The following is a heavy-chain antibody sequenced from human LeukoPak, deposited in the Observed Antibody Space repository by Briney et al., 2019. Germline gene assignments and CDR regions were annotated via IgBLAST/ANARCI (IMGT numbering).Heavy chain of an antibody. CDR2: ISGSGGST. Sequence: PGGSLRLSCAASGFTFSSYAMSWVRQAPGKGLEWVSAISGSGGSTYYADSVKGRFTISRDNSKNTLYLQMNSLRAEDTAVYYCAKERSLEIAVAGTIFDYWGQGTLVTVSS. CDR1: GFTFSSYA. D-gene: IGHD6-19*01. J-gene: IGHJ4*02. CDR3: AKERSLEIAVAGTIFDY. V-gene: IGHV3-23*01.